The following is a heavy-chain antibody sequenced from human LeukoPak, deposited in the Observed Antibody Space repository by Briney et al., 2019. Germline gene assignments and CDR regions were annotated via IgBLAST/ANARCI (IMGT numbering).Heavy chain of an antibody. D-gene: IGHD4-17*01. CDR2: MRGDGGDI. CDR1: GFTVSGNY. Sequence: GGSLRLSCVASGFTVSGNYMSWVRQAPGKGLEWVSAMRGDGGDIRYTDSVKGRFTISRDNSKNTLYLQMNSLRAEDTAVYYCANDPNGDYIGAFDFWGQGTMVTVSS. V-gene: IGHV3-23*01. CDR3: ANDPNGDYIGAFDF. J-gene: IGHJ3*01.